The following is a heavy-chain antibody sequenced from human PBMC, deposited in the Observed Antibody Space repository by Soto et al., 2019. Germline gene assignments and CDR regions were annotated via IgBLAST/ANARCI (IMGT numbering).Heavy chain of an antibody. CDR3: ARDTDCGGDCYHDSFVI. D-gene: IGHD2-21*02. V-gene: IGHV6-1*01. CDR2: TYYRSKWYN. J-gene: IGHJ3*02. CDR1: GASVSSNSAA. Sequence: SQTLSLTCAISGASVSSNSAAWNWIRQSPSRGLEWLGRTYYRSKWYNDYAVSVKSRITINPDTSKNQFSLQLNSVTPEDTAVYYCARDTDCGGDCYHDSFVIWDQGTMVTVSS.